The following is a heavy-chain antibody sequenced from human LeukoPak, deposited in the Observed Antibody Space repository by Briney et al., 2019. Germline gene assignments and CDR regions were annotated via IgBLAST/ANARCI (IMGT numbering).Heavy chain of an antibody. D-gene: IGHD3-22*01. CDR2: IYYSGST. J-gene: IGHJ2*01. CDR3: TRVDGVVVVNYYYSDL. V-gene: IGHV4-59*11. CDR1: GGSISSHY. Sequence: PSETLSLTCTVSGGSISSHYWSWIRQPPGKGLEWIGYIYYSGSTNYNPSLKSRVTISVDTSKNQFSLKLGSVTAADTAVYYCTRVDGVVVVNYYYSDLWGRGTLVTVSS.